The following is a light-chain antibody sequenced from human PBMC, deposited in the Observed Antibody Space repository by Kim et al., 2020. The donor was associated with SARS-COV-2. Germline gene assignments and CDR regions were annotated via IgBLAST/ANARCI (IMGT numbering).Light chain of an antibody. CDR3: ASWDDSLDGPA. Sequence: GQRVTISCSGRYTNSGGNTVSWYQQVPGMAPKFLIHSNDQRPSGVPDRFSGSKSGNSASLAISGLQSEDEADYYCASWDDSLDGPAFGGGTKLTVL. V-gene: IGLV1-44*01. J-gene: IGLJ3*02. CDR2: SND. CDR1: YTNSGGNT.